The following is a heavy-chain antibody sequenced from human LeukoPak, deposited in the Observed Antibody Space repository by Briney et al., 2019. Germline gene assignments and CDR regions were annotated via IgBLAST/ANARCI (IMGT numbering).Heavy chain of an antibody. CDR1: GYTLTELS. Sequence: ASVKVSCKVSGYTLTELSMHWVRQAPGKGLEWMGGFDPEDGETIYAQKFQGGVTMTEDTSTDTAYMELSSLRSEDTAVYYCATDLGYCSSTSCYSIGWGQGTLVTVSS. CDR2: FDPEDGET. V-gene: IGHV1-24*01. J-gene: IGHJ4*02. CDR3: ATDLGYCSSTSCYSIG. D-gene: IGHD2-2*01.